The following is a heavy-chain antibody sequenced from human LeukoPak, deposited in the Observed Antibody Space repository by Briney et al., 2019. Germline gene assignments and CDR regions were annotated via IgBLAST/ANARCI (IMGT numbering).Heavy chain of an antibody. CDR3: AKGVTSSSWDEYFQH. Sequence: PGRSLRLSCAASGFTFSSYGMHWVRQAPGKGLEWVAVISYDGSNKYYADSVKGRFTISRDNSKNTLYLQMNSLRAEDTAVYYCAKGVTSSSWDEYFQHWGQGTLVTVSS. V-gene: IGHV3-30*18. D-gene: IGHD6-13*01. CDR1: GFTFSSYG. J-gene: IGHJ1*01. CDR2: ISYDGSNK.